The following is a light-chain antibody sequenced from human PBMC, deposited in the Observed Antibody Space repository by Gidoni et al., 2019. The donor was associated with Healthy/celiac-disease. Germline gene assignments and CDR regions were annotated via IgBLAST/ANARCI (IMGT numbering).Light chain of an antibody. CDR2: DAS. J-gene: IGKJ4*01. CDR1: PSVSSY. CDR3: QQRSNWPPST. Sequence: EIVLTQSPATLSLSPGERATLSCRASPSVSSYLAWYQQKPGQAPRLLIYDASNRATGIPARFSGSGSATDFTLTISSLEPEDFAVYYCQQRSNWPPSTFGGGTKVEIK. V-gene: IGKV3-11*01.